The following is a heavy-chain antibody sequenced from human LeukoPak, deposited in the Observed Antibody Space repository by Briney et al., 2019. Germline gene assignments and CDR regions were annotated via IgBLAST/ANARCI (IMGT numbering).Heavy chain of an antibody. J-gene: IGHJ4*02. CDR1: VFLTSSYW. CDR3: ARDIEAAGLFLDY. CDR2: MKYDGSEK. V-gene: IGHV3-7*01. Sequence: GWSQRLSCAASVFLTSSYWVSWLRQAPGKVLWRGANMKYDGSEKYYADSVKGRFTTSRDNAKNSLYLQMNSLRAEDTAVYYCARDIEAAGLFLDYWGQGTLVTVSS. D-gene: IGHD6-13*01.